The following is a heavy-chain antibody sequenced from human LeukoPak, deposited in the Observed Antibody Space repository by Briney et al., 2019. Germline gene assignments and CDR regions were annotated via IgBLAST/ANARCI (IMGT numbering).Heavy chain of an antibody. CDR3: ARDRWLAPLGPFDY. D-gene: IGHD6-19*01. CDR1: GYTFTGYY. Sequence: ASVKVSCKASGYTFTGYYMHWVRQAPGQGLEWMGWINPNSGGTNYAQKFQGRVTMTRDTSISTAYMELSRLKSDDTAVYYCARDRWLAPLGPFDYWGQGTLVTVSS. J-gene: IGHJ4*02. CDR2: INPNSGGT. V-gene: IGHV1-2*02.